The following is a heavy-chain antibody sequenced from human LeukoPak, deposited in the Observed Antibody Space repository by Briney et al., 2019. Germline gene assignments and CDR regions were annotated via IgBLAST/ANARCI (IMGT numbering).Heavy chain of an antibody. CDR3: ARDRIAGYAYYYYMDV. Sequence: PSETLSLTCAVYGGPFSGYYWSWIRQPPGKGLEWIGEINHSGSTNYNPSLKSRVTISVDTSKNQFSLKLSSVTAADTAMYYCARDRIAGYAYYYYMDVWGKGTTVTVSS. CDR2: INHSGST. CDR1: GGPFSGYY. J-gene: IGHJ6*03. D-gene: IGHD3-16*01. V-gene: IGHV4-34*01.